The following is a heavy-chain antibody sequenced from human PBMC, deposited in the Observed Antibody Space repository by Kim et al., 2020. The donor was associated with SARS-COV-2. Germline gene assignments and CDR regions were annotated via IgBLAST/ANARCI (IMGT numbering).Heavy chain of an antibody. J-gene: IGHJ4*02. CDR2: IYSGGSST. V-gene: IGHV3-23*03. Sequence: GGSLRLSCAASGFTFSSYAMSWVCQAPGKGLEWVSVIYSGGSSTYYADSVKGRFTISRDNSKNTLYLQMNSLRAEDTAVYYCAKDFSTSGSSYEGGFGYWGQGTLVTVSS. CDR1: GFTFSSYA. D-gene: IGHD1-26*01. CDR3: AKDFSTSGSSYEGGFGY.